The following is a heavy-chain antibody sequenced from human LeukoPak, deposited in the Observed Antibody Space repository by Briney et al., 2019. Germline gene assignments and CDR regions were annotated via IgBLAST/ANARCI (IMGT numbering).Heavy chain of an antibody. CDR1: GYTFTGYY. V-gene: IGHV1-2*02. CDR3: ARAPPYGSGSYYWANLDY. D-gene: IGHD3-10*01. J-gene: IGHJ4*02. CDR2: INPNSGGT. Sequence: GASVKVSCKASGYTFTGYYMHWVRQAPGQGLEWMGWINPNSGGTNYAQKFQGRVTMTRDTSISTAYMELSRLRSDDTAVYYCARAPPYGSGSYYWANLDYWGQGTLVTVSS.